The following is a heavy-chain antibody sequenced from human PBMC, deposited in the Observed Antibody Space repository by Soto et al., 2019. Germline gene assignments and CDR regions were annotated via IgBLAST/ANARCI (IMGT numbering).Heavy chain of an antibody. CDR2: ILPIFGTA. V-gene: IGHV1-69*01. CDR3: ARVGQPMRYISPRRFDP. J-gene: IGHJ5*02. D-gene: IGHD6-13*01. Sequence: QVQLVQSGAEVKQPGSSVKVSCKASGGTFSSYAISWVRQAPGQGLEWMGGILPIFGTANYAQKFQGRVTITADESTSTAYMELSSLRSEDTAVYYCARVGQPMRYISPRRFDPWGQGTLVTVSS. CDR1: GGTFSSYA.